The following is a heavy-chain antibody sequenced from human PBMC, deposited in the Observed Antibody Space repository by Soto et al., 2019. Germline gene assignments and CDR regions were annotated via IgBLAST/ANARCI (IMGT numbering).Heavy chain of an antibody. CDR2: ISADKGNT. J-gene: IGHJ3*02. CDR1: GYTFTSNG. V-gene: IGHV1-18*01. Sequence: GASVKVSCKASGYTFTSNGISWVRQAPGQGLEWMGWISADKGNTNYAEKLQGRVTMTRDTSTSTVYMELRSLRSEDTAVYFCARDRAHGFDIWGQGTRVTVSS. CDR3: ARDRAHGFDI.